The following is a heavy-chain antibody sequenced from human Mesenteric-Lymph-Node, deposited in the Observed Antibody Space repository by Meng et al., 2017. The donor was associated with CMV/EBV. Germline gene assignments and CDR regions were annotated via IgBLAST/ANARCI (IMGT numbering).Heavy chain of an antibody. D-gene: IGHD2-2*01. CDR1: GFTFNNYH. Sequence: GGSLRLSCAASGFTFNNYHMSWVRQAPGKGLEWVATIWYDGSKIYNADSVKGRFTISRDNSKNTLYLQMQSLRGDDTAVYYCAKYQDPFDYWGQGTLVTVSS. CDR2: IWYDGSKI. V-gene: IGHV3-33*06. CDR3: AKYQDPFDY. J-gene: IGHJ4*02.